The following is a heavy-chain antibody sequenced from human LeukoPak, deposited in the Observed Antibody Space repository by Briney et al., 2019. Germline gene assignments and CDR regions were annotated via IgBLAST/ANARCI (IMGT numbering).Heavy chain of an antibody. CDR3: AKARMRYSYDYYFDY. CDR1: GFTFSSYG. V-gene: IGHV3-30*18. Sequence: GGSVRLSCAASGFTFSSYGMHGVRQAPGKGVEGVAVISYDGSNKYYADSVKGRFTISRDNSKNTLYLQMNSLRAEDTAVYYCAKARMRYSYDYYFDYWGQGTLVTVSS. D-gene: IGHD5-18*01. CDR2: ISYDGSNK. J-gene: IGHJ4*02.